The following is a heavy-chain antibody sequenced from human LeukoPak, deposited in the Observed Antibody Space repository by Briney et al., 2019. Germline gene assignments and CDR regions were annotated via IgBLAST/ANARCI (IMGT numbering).Heavy chain of an antibody. D-gene: IGHD2-21*01. J-gene: IGHJ4*02. CDR2: TSSSDAGT. CDR1: DFTLSTYA. CDR3: AKAPVTSCRGAYCYPFDS. V-gene: IGHV3-23*01. Sequence: PGGSLRLSCAASDFTLSTYAMSWVRQTPGKGLEWVAATSSSDAGTYHADSVRGRFTISRDNSKNTLYLQMNSLRAEDAAVHFCAKAPVTSCRGAYCYPFDSWGQGTLVTVSS.